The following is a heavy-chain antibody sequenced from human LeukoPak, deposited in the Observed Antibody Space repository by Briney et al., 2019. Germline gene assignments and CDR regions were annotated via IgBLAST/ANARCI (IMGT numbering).Heavy chain of an antibody. D-gene: IGHD5-12*01. V-gene: IGHV3-23*01. CDR1: GFTFSSYV. Sequence: GGSLRLSCAASGFTFSSYVMNWVRQAPGKGLEWVSVISGSGGSTNYADSVKGRFTISRDNSKNTVYLQMNSLRAEDTAVYYCAKESGYDYDFDYWGQGTLVTVSS. CDR2: ISGSGGST. J-gene: IGHJ4*02. CDR3: AKESGYDYDFDY.